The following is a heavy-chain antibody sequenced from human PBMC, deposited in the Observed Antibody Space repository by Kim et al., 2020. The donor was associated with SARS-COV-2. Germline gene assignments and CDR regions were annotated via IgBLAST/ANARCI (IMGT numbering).Heavy chain of an antibody. CDR3: AKDMSEYSYGWDY. CDR1: GFTFDDYP. D-gene: IGHD5-18*01. J-gene: IGHJ4*02. CDR2: ISWNSGSI. Sequence: GGSLRLSCAASGFTFDDYPMHWVRQAPGKGLEWVAGISWNSGSIGYADSVKGRFTISRDNAKNSLYLQMNSLRAEDTALYYCAKDMSEYSYGWDYWGQGTLVSVSS. V-gene: IGHV3-9*01.